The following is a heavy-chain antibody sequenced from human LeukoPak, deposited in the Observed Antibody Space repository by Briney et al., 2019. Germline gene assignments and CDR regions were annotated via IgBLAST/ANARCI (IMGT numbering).Heavy chain of an antibody. J-gene: IGHJ3*02. CDR1: GLTFDDYA. Sequence: PGRSLRLSCAASGLTFDDYAMHWVRQVPGKGLVWVSGISWNSGSIGYADSVKGRFTISRDNAKTSLYLQMNSLRAEDTGLYYCAKDYYDSSGLGAFDIWGQGTMVTVSS. V-gene: IGHV3-9*01. D-gene: IGHD3-22*01. CDR3: AKDYYDSSGLGAFDI. CDR2: ISWNSGSI.